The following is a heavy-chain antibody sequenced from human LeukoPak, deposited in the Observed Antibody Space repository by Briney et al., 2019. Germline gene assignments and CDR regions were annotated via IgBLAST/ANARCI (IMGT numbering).Heavy chain of an antibody. Sequence: GGSLRLSCAASGFIFSDYSMNWVRRAPGKGLEWVSYISGRSSTIYYADSVKGRSTISRDNAKNSLYLQMNSLRAEDTAVYYCARDERGGYSYGLGFDYWGQGILVTVSS. CDR1: GFIFSDYS. D-gene: IGHD5-18*01. J-gene: IGHJ4*02. CDR3: ARDERGGYSYGLGFDY. CDR2: ISGRSSTI. V-gene: IGHV3-48*04.